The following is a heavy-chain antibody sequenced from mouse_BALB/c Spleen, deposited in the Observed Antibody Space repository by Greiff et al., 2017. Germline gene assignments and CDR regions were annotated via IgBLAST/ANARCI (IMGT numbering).Heavy chain of an antibody. CDR3: ARGDDYDEFAY. J-gene: IGHJ3*01. CDR1: GFTFSSYA. D-gene: IGHD2-4*01. V-gene: IGHV5-6-5*01. CDR2: ISSGGST. Sequence: EVKLEESGGGLVKPGGSLKLSCAASGFTFSSYAMSWVRQTPEKRLEWVASISSGGSTYYPDSVKGRFTISRDNARNILYLQMSSLRSEDTAMYYCARGDDYDEFAYWGQGTLVTVSA.